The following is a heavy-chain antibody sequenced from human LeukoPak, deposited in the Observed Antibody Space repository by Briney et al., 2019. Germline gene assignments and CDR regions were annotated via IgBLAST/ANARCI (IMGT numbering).Heavy chain of an antibody. CDR2: ISGSGGST. CDR1: GFTFDNYA. Sequence: GGSLRLSCAASGFTFDNYAMSWVRQAPGKGLEWVSAISGSGGSTYYADSVKGRFTISRDNSKNTLYLQMNSLRAEDTAVYYCAVNSYGYGYFDYWGQGTLVTVSS. D-gene: IGHD5-18*01. V-gene: IGHV3-23*01. J-gene: IGHJ4*02. CDR3: AVNSYGYGYFDY.